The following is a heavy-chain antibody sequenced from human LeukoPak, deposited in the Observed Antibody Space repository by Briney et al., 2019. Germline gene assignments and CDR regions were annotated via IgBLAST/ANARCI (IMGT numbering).Heavy chain of an antibody. J-gene: IGHJ4*02. V-gene: IGHV3-23*01. CDR1: GFTFSSYG. D-gene: IGHD6-19*01. CDR3: ARRMIAVAGVVIRTLDY. CDR2: ISGSGGST. Sequence: GGSLRLSCAASGFTFSSYGMSWVRQAPGKGLEWVSAISGSGGSTYYADSVKGRFTISRDNSKNTLYLQMNSLRAEDTAVYYCARRMIAVAGVVIRTLDYWGQGTLVTVSS.